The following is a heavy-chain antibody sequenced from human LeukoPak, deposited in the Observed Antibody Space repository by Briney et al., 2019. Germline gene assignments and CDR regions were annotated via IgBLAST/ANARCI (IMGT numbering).Heavy chain of an antibody. CDR3: AKYYYAYYGTFDY. Sequence: GGSLRLSCAASGFTLSNYWMSWVRQAPGKGLEWVANMKPDGSEIFYVDSVKGRFTISRDNSKNTLYLQMNSLRAEDTAVYYCAKYYYAYYGTFDYWGQGNLVTVSS. CDR2: MKPDGSEI. J-gene: IGHJ4*02. D-gene: IGHD2/OR15-2a*01. CDR1: GFTLSNYW. V-gene: IGHV3-7*03.